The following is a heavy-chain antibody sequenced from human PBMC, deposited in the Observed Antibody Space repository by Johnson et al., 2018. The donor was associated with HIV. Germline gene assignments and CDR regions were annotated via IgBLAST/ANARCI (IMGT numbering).Heavy chain of an antibody. V-gene: IGHV3-20*04. CDR2: INWNGGRS. D-gene: IGHD5-12*01. CDR3: AKDSKWLRSEGVGAFDI. CDR1: GFTFDDYG. Sequence: VQLVESGGGLVQPGGSLRLSCAASGFTFDDYGMSWVRQAPGKGLEWVSGINWNGGRSGYADSVKGRFTISRDNAKNSLYLQMNSLRAEDTALYYCAKDSKWLRSEGVGAFDIWGQGTMVTVSS. J-gene: IGHJ3*02.